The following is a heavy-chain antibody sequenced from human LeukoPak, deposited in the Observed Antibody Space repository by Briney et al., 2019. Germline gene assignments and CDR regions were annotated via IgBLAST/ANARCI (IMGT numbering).Heavy chain of an antibody. V-gene: IGHV1-3*01. D-gene: IGHD3-3*01. CDR2: INAGNGNT. Sequence: ASVKVSCKASGYTFTSYALHWVRQAPGQRLAWMGWINAGNGNTKYSQKFQGRVTITRDTSASTAYMELSSLRSEDTAVYYCARGPLRFAYFDYWGQGTLVTVSS. J-gene: IGHJ4*02. CDR3: ARGPLRFAYFDY. CDR1: GYTFTSYA.